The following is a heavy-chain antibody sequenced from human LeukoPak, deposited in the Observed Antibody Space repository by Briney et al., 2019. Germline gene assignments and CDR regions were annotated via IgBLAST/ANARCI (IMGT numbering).Heavy chain of an antibody. V-gene: IGHV4-4*02. CDR2: VHLDGRT. Sequence: PSETLSLTCGVSGGSISFTNWWTWVRPPPGKGLEWIGEVHLDGRTHYNPSTQRRLNMSVDFSENHISLKLTSVTAADTAVYYCAREGGPYRPLDYSGQGTLVTVSS. CDR1: GGSISFTNW. J-gene: IGHJ4*02. CDR3: AREGGPYRPLDY.